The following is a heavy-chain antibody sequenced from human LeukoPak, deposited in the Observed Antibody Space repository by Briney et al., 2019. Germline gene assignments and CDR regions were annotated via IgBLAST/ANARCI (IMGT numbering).Heavy chain of an antibody. CDR3: ARELYNWNEGSDY. CDR2: ISSSSSYI. J-gene: IGHJ4*02. Sequence: GGSLRLSCAASGFTFSSYSMNWVRQAPGKGLEWVSSISSSSSYIYYADSVKGRFTISRDNAKNSLYLQMNSLRAEDTAVYYCARELYNWNEGSDYWGQGTLVTVSS. CDR1: GFTFSSYS. V-gene: IGHV3-21*01. D-gene: IGHD1-1*01.